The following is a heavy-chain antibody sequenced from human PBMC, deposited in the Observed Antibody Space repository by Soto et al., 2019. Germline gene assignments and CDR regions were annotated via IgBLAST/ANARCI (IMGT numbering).Heavy chain of an antibody. CDR2: IYYSGST. J-gene: IGHJ5*02. CDR1: GGSISSSSYY. V-gene: IGHV4-39*01. Sequence: QLQLQESGPGLVKPSETLSLTCTVSGGSISSSSYYWGWIRQPPGKGLEWIGSIYYSGSTYYNPSLKSRVTISVDTSKNQFSLKLSSVTAADTAVYYCMVQSPSPGPYNWFDPWGQGTLVTVSS. CDR3: MVQSPSPGPYNWFDP. D-gene: IGHD2-8*01.